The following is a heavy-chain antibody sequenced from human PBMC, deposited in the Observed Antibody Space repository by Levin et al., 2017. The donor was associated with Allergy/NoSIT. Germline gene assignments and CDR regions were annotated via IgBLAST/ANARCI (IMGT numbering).Heavy chain of an antibody. V-gene: IGHV1-2*06. Sequence: ASVKVSCKASGYTFSDYHIHWVRQAPGQGLEWMGRINPNSGGTNYAQKFQGRVTMSWDSSFTTAKMELSRLTSDDTAVYYCARVPGERGYDDVLGYWGQGTLVTVSS. J-gene: IGHJ4*02. CDR3: ARVPGERGYDDVLGY. CDR1: GYTFSDYH. CDR2: INPNSGGT. D-gene: IGHD3-10*02.